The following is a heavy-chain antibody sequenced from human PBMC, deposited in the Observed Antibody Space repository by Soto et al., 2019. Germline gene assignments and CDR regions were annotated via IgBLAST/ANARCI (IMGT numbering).Heavy chain of an antibody. Sequence: QVQLVQSGAEVKKPGSSVKVSCKASGGAFSDYAFSWVRQAPGQGLEWLGGIMPIFRAPDYAQKFQGRVTIPADEFTRTAYMDMNSLKSEDTAVYYCASWLKGPDIGNYYYGMYFWGQGTTVTVS. CDR1: GGAFSDYA. V-gene: IGHV1-69*12. J-gene: IGHJ6*02. CDR2: IMPIFRAP. D-gene: IGHD2-15*01. CDR3: ASWLKGPDIGNYYYGMYF.